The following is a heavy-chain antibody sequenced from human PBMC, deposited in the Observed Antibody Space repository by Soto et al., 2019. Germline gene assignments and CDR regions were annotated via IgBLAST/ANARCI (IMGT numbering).Heavy chain of an antibody. J-gene: IGHJ5*02. CDR1: GGPFISYA. D-gene: IGHD3-3*01. CDR2: IIPIFGTA. CDR3: ARGPLRFLEWFPNWFDP. Sequence: GXSVKVSCKASGGPFISYAISWVRQAPGQGLEWMGGIIPIFGTANYAQKFQGRVTITADESTSTAYMELSSLRSEDTAVYYCARGPLRFLEWFPNWFDPWGQGTLVTVSS. V-gene: IGHV1-69*01.